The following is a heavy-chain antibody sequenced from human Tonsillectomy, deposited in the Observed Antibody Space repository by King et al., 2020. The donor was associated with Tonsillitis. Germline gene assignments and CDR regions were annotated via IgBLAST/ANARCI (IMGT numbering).Heavy chain of an antibody. CDR3: ARDGWSSSSGNWFDP. J-gene: IGHJ5*02. CDR2: ISSSSSTI. V-gene: IGHV3-48*01. Sequence: VQLVESGGGLVQPGGSLRLSCAASGFTFSSYSMNWVRQAPGKGLEWVSYISSSSSTIYYADSVKGRFTISRDNAKNSLYLQMNSLRAEDTAVYYCARDGWSSSSGNWFDPWGQGTLVTVSS. D-gene: IGHD6-6*01. CDR1: GFTFSSYS.